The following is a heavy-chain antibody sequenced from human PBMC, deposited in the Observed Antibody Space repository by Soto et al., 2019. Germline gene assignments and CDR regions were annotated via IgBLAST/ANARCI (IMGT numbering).Heavy chain of an antibody. D-gene: IGHD3-22*01. Sequence: GGSLRLSCAASGFTFSSYAMHWVRQAPGKGLEWVAVISYDGSNKYYADSVKGRFTISRDNSKNTLYLQMNSLRAEDTAVYYCARDLNYYDSSGYYHDPFDYWGQGILVTVSS. V-gene: IGHV3-30-3*01. CDR2: ISYDGSNK. CDR1: GFTFSSYA. CDR3: ARDLNYYDSSGYYHDPFDY. J-gene: IGHJ4*02.